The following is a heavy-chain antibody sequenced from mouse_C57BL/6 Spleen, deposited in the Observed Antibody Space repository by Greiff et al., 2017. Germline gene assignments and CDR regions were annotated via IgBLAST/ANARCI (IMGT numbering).Heavy chain of an antibody. CDR2: IWSGGST. CDR3: AKNYYGSSTGYFDV. D-gene: IGHD1-1*01. J-gene: IGHJ1*03. CDR1: GFSLTSYG. V-gene: IGHV2-4*01. Sequence: VQLQQSGPGLVQPSQSLSITCTASGFSLTSYGVHWVRQPPGKGLEWLGVIWSGGSTDYNAAFISRLSISKDNSKSQVFFKMNSLQAEDTAIYYCAKNYYGSSTGYFDVWGTGTTVTVSS.